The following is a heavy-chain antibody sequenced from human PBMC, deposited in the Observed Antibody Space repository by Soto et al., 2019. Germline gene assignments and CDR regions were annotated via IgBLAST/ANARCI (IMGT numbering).Heavy chain of an antibody. CDR1: GGTFSTYA. CDR2: IIPMFGTA. V-gene: IGHV1-69*12. J-gene: IGHJ4*02. D-gene: IGHD5-12*01. Sequence: QVQLVQSGAEVKKPESSVKVSCKAPGGTFSTYAISWVRQAPGQGLEWMGGIIPMFGTANYAQRFQDRVTITADESTNTVYMELSSLSYEDTAVYFCASGLQLWLRRINNGYSGWGQGTLVTVSS. CDR3: ASGLQLWLRRINNGYSG.